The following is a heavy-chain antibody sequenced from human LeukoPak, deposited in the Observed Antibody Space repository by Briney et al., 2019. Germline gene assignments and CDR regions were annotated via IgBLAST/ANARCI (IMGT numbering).Heavy chain of an antibody. V-gene: IGHV3-23*01. CDR2: ISGGGGNT. Sequence: GGSLRLSSAASGFTFSNYAMSWVRQAPGKGLEWVSSISGGGGNTYYADSVKGRFTISRDNSKNTVDLQMNSLRAEDTAVYYCAKEERAAAGRDFEYWGQGILVTVSS. J-gene: IGHJ4*02. CDR3: AKEERAAAGRDFEY. CDR1: GFTFSNYA. D-gene: IGHD6-13*01.